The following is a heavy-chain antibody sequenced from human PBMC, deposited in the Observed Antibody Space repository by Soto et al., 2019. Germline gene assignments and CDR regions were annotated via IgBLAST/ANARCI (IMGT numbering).Heavy chain of an antibody. CDR2: ISGSTSDT. CDR3: VKNTGAPSS. V-gene: IGHV3-11*06. J-gene: IGHJ4*02. Sequence: GGSLRLSCSASGFNFNDNYMSWIRQAPGKGLEWLSYISGSTSDTNYADSVKGRFTISRDNSKNSVYLQMNSLRAEDTAVYYCVKNTGAPSSWGQGTLVTGSS. D-gene: IGHD5-18*01. CDR1: GFNFNDNY.